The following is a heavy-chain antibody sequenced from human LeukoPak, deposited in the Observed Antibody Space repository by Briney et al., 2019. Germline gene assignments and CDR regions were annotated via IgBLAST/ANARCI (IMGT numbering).Heavy chain of an antibody. Sequence: GASVKVSCKASGGTFSSYAISWVRQAPEQGLEWMGGIIPIFGTANYAQKFQGRVTITTDESTSTAYMELSSLRSEDTAVYYCARDPDYGEVYAFDIWGQGTMVTVSS. CDR3: ARDPDYGEVYAFDI. V-gene: IGHV1-69*05. CDR2: IIPIFGTA. D-gene: IGHD4-17*01. J-gene: IGHJ3*02. CDR1: GGTFSSYA.